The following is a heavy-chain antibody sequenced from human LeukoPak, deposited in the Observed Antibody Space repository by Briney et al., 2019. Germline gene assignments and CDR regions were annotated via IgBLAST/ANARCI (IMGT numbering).Heavy chain of an antibody. J-gene: IGHJ4*02. V-gene: IGHV3-30*04. Sequence: PGGSLRLSCAASGFTFSSYAMHWVRQAPGKGLEWVAVISYDGSNKYYADSVKGRFTISRDNAKNSLYLQMNSLRAEDTAVYYCARVWGNGDYGVYWGQGTLVTVSS. CDR2: ISYDGSNK. CDR1: GFTFSSYA. CDR3: ARVWGNGDYGVY. D-gene: IGHD4-17*01.